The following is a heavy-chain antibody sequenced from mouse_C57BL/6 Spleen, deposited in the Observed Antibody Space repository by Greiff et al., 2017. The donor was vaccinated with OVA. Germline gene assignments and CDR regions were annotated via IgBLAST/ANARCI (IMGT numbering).Heavy chain of an antibody. V-gene: IGHV1-69*01. CDR1: GYTFTSYW. Sequence: VQLQQPGAELVMPGASVKLSCKASGYTFTSYWMHWVKQRPGQGLEWIGEIDPSDSYTNYNQKFKGKSTLTVDKSSSTAYMQLSSLTSEDSAVYYCARAGSGYIYFDYWGQGTTLTVSP. D-gene: IGHD1-1*01. CDR3: ARAGSGYIYFDY. J-gene: IGHJ2*01. CDR2: IDPSDSYT.